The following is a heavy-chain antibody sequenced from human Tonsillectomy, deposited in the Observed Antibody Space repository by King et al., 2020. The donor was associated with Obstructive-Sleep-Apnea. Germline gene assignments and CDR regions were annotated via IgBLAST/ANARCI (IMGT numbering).Heavy chain of an antibody. D-gene: IGHD2-21*01. J-gene: IGHJ4*02. V-gene: IGHV4-39*07. CDR3: ARGPSLGEENDY. CDR1: GGSISTSYC. Sequence: QLQESGPGLVKPSETLSLTYTVSGGSISTSYCWSWIRQPPGKGLEWIGSIYYSGSTYYNPSLKSRVTISVDTSKNQFSLNLKFVTAADTAVYYGARGPSLGEENDYWGQGTLVTVSS. CDR2: IYYSGST.